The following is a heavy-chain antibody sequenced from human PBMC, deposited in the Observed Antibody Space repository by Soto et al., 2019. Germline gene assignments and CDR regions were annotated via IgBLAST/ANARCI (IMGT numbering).Heavy chain of an antibody. Sequence: SETLSLTCDVSSVSITSSNWWTWVRQPPGKGLEWLGKISHSGTVNYNATLRSRVTISVDKPKNQLSLKLMSVTAADTAVYYCARDYDGFDYWGPGILVTVSS. J-gene: IGHJ4*02. V-gene: IGHV4-4*02. CDR2: ISHSGTV. D-gene: IGHD3-16*01. CDR3: ARDYDGFDY. CDR1: SVSITSSNW.